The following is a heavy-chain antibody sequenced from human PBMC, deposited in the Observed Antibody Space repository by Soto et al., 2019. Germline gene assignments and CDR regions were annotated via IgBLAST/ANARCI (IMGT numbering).Heavy chain of an antibody. D-gene: IGHD5-12*01. CDR1: GFTVSSNY. CDR3: ARNHVNIVATIGYYYMDV. Sequence: GGSLRLSCAASGFTVSSNYMSWVRQAPGKGLEWVSVIYSGGSTYYADSVKGRFTISRDNSKNTLYLQMNSLRAEDTAVYYCARNHVNIVATIGYYYMDVWGKGTTVTVSS. J-gene: IGHJ6*03. CDR2: IYSGGST. V-gene: IGHV3-66*01.